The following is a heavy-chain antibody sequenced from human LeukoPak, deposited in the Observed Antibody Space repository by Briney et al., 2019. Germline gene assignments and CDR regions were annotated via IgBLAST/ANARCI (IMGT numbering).Heavy chain of an antibody. D-gene: IGHD3-10*01. Sequence: PSETLSLTCTVSGGSISSSSYYWGWIRQPPGKGLEWIGSIYYSGSTYYNPSLKSRVTISVDTSKNQFSLKLSSVTAADTAVYYCARPHCSSGIRDVWFDPWGQGTLVTVSS. CDR2: IYYSGST. CDR1: GGSISSSSYY. J-gene: IGHJ5*02. V-gene: IGHV4-39*01. CDR3: ARPHCSSGIRDVWFDP.